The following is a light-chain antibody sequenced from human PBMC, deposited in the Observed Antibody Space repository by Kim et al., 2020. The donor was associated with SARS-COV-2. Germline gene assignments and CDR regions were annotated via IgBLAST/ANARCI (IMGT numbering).Light chain of an antibody. J-gene: IGLJ2*01. Sequence: LGQTVRITRQGDRLRRHYASWYKQKRGQDPVLVIYGKKNRPSGIPDRFSGSCSGNTASLTITGAQAEDEADYYCNSRDSSGNHLVFGGGTQLTVL. V-gene: IGLV3-19*01. CDR2: GKK. CDR1: RLRRHY. CDR3: NSRDSSGNHLV.